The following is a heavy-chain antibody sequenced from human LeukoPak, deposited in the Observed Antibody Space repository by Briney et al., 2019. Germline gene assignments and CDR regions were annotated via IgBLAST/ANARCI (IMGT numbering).Heavy chain of an antibody. Sequence: PSGTLSLTCTVSGGSISSGGYYWSWIRQHPGKGLEWIGYIYYSGSTYYNPSLKSRVTISVDTSKNQFSLKLSSVTAADTAVYYCARYYYDSSGYYYPFDYWGQGTLVTVSS. V-gene: IGHV4-31*03. D-gene: IGHD3-22*01. CDR2: IYYSGST. CDR1: GGSISSGGYY. CDR3: ARYYYDSSGYYYPFDY. J-gene: IGHJ4*02.